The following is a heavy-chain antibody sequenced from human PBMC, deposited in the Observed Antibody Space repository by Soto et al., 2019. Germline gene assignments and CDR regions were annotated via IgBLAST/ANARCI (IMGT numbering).Heavy chain of an antibody. CDR1: GYTFTSYD. D-gene: IGHD2-15*01. Sequence: ASVKVSCKASGYTFTSYDINWVRQATGQGLEWMGWMNPNSGNTGYAQKFQGRVTMTRNTSISTACMELSSLRSEDTAVYYCARGHCSGGSCYSSHAFDIWGQGTMVTVSS. V-gene: IGHV1-8*01. CDR2: MNPNSGNT. CDR3: ARGHCSGGSCYSSHAFDI. J-gene: IGHJ3*02.